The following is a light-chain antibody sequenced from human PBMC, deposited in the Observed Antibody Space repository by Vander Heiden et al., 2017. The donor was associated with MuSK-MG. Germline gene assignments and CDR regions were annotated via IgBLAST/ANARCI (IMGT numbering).Light chain of an antibody. CDR2: AAS. Sequence: DIQMTQSPSSLSASVGDRVTITCRASQSISSYLNWYQQKPGKAPKLLIYAASSLQSAVPSTFTGSRSRTDFTLTISSLQPEDFATYFCQEGSGTRRTFGPGTKVEIK. CDR3: QEGSGTRRT. V-gene: IGKV1-39*01. J-gene: IGKJ1*01. CDR1: QSISSY.